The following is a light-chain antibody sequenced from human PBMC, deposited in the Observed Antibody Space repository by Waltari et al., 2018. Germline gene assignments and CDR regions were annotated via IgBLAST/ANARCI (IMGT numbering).Light chain of an antibody. CDR1: QSLLHSSGYTF. CDR2: LVS. J-gene: IGKJ1*01. V-gene: IGKV2-28*01. Sequence: DNVMTQSPLSLPVSPGEPASISCRSSQSLLHSSGYTFLDWYLQKPGQSPQLLIYLVSNRASGVPDRFSGSGSGTDFTLKISRVEAEDVGVYYCMQARQTPWTFGQGTKVEIK. CDR3: MQARQTPWT.